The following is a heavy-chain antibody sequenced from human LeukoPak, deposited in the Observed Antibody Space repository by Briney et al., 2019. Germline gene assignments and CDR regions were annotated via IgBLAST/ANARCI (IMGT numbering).Heavy chain of an antibody. J-gene: IGHJ4*02. CDR3: ARGTGTTAYFDY. CDR2: IWYDGSNK. V-gene: IGHV3-33*01. CDR1: GFTFSSYG. D-gene: IGHD1-1*01. Sequence: GGSLRLSCAASGFTFSSYGMHWVRQAPGKGLEWVAIIWYDGSNKYYADSVKGRFTISRDNSKNTMYMQMNSLRAEDTAVYYCARGTGTTAYFDYWGQGTLVTVSS.